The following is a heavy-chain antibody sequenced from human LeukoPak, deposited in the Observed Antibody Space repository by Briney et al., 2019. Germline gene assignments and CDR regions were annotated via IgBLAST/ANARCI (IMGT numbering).Heavy chain of an antibody. J-gene: IGHJ3*02. CDR3: ARERAPFDGFDI. V-gene: IGHV3-33*01. CDR1: GSSFSCCG. Sequence: GGSLRLSCAASGSSFSCCGMHWVRQAPGKGLDWVAVLWANGRNNYYADSVEGRFTISRDSSKNTLYLQMTSLRADDTAVYYCARERAPFDGFDIWGRGTVVTVSS. CDR2: LWANGRNN. D-gene: IGHD4/OR15-4a*01.